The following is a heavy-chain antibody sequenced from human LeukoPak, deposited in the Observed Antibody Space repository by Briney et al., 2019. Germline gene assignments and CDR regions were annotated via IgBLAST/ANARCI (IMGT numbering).Heavy chain of an antibody. CDR1: GFTFSSYN. V-gene: IGHV3-48*03. CDR3: AELGITMIGGV. J-gene: IGHJ6*04. CDR2: ISSSGSAI. D-gene: IGHD3-10*02. Sequence: GGSLRLSCAASGFTFSSYNMNWVRQAPGKGLEWVSYISSSGSAIYYADSVKGRFTISRDNAKNSLYLQMNSLRAEDTAVYYCAELGITMIGGVWGKGTTVTISS.